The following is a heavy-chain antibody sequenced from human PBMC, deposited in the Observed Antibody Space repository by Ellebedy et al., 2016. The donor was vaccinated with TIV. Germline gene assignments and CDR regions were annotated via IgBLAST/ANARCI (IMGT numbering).Heavy chain of an antibody. CDR2: IYHSGST. D-gene: IGHD4-23*01. J-gene: IGHJ1*01. Sequence: SETLSLTCTVSGGSISSGGYYWSWIRQHPGKGLEWIGYIYHSGSTYYNPSLKSRVTISVDRSKNQFSLKLSSVTAADTAVYYCARDSDYGGIAGAFDIWGQGTLVTVSS. CDR3: ARDSDYGGIAGAFDI. CDR1: GGSISSGGYY. V-gene: IGHV4-30-2*01.